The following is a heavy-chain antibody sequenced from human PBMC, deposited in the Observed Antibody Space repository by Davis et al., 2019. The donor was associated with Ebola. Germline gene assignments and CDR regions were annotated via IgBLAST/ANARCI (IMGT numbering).Heavy chain of an antibody. CDR2: ITSSSSYI. V-gene: IGHV3-21*01. D-gene: IGHD6-19*01. CDR3: ARGGVDSSGWFYYFDY. J-gene: IGHJ4*02. Sequence: GGSLRLSCAASGFTFSSYSMNWVRQAPGKGLEWVSSITSSSSYIYYADSVKGRFTISRDNAKNSLYLQMNSLRAEDTAAYYCARGGVDSSGWFYYFDYWGQGTLVTVSS. CDR1: GFTFSSYS.